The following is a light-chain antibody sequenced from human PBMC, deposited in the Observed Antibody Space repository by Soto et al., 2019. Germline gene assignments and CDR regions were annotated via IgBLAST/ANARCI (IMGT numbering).Light chain of an antibody. CDR2: GNS. J-gene: IGLJ3*02. CDR3: QSYDSSLSGWV. Sequence: QSVLPQPPSVSGAPGQRVTISCTWSSSNIGAGYDVHWYQQLPGTAPKLLIYGNSNRPSGVPDRFSGSKYGTSASLAITGLQAEDEADYYRQSYDSSLSGWVFGGGTKLTVL. V-gene: IGLV1-40*01. CDR1: SSNIGAGYD.